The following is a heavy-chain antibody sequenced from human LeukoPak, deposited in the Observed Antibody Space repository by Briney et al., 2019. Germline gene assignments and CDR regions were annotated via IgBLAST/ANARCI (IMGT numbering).Heavy chain of an antibody. CDR3: AKTGVYCSGGSCYPNWFDP. V-gene: IGHV3-23*01. D-gene: IGHD2-15*01. J-gene: IGHJ5*02. Sequence: GGSLRLSCAASGFTFSSYAMSWVRQAPGKGLEWVSGISGSAASTYYADSVKGRFTIFRDNSKNTLYVQMNSLRADDTAVYYCAKTGVYCSGGSCYPNWFDPWGQGTLVTVSS. CDR1: GFTFSSYA. CDR2: ISGSAAST.